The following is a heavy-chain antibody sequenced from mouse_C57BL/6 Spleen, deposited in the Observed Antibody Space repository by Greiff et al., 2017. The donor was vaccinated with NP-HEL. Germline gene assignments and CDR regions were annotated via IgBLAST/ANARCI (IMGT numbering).Heavy chain of an antibody. J-gene: IGHJ1*03. D-gene: IGHD2-3*01. Sequence: EVQLVESGGGLVQPGGSLKLSCAASGFTFSDYYMYWVRQTPEKRLEWVAYISNGGGSTYYPDTVKGRFTISRDNAKNTLYLQMSRLKSEDTAMYYCARLSDGYYVGYFDVWGTGTTVTASS. CDR2: ISNGGGST. CDR1: GFTFSDYY. CDR3: ARLSDGYYVGYFDV. V-gene: IGHV5-12*01.